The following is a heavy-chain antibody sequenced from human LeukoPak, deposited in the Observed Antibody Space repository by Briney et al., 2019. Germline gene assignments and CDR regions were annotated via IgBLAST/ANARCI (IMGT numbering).Heavy chain of an antibody. V-gene: IGHV4-34*01. CDR3: ARETSGTYYNPLGYMDV. D-gene: IGHD3-10*01. CDR1: GGSFSGYY. Sequence: PSETLSLTCAVYGGSFSGYYWSWIRQPPGKGLEWIGKINHSGSTNYNPSLKSRVTISVDTPKNQFSLKLTSVTAADTAIYYCARETSGTYYNPLGYMDVWGKGTTVTVSS. CDR2: INHSGST. J-gene: IGHJ6*03.